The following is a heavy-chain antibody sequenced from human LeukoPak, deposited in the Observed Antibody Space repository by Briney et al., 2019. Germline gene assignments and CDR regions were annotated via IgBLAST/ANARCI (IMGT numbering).Heavy chain of an antibody. D-gene: IGHD4-17*01. Sequence: GASVKVSCKASGGTFSSYAFNWVRQAPGQGLEWMGGIIPIFGAAKYAQKFQGSVTITADESTSTAYMELSSLRSDDTAVYYCASPHDYADSDAFDMWGQGTLVTVSS. CDR2: IIPIFGAA. CDR1: GGTFSSYA. CDR3: ASPHDYADSDAFDM. V-gene: IGHV1-69*13. J-gene: IGHJ3*02.